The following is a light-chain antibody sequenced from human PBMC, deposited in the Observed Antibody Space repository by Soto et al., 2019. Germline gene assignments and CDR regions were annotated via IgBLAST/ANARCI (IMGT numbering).Light chain of an antibody. CDR2: EAS. Sequence: EIVLTQSPATLSLSPGERATLSCRASQSVSSYLAWYQQKPGQAPRLLIYEASNRATGIPARFSGSGSGPDFTLTISSLEPEDFAGYYCQQRSNWLSLTFGGGPKVEIK. V-gene: IGKV3-11*01. J-gene: IGKJ4*01. CDR3: QQRSNWLSLT. CDR1: QSVSSY.